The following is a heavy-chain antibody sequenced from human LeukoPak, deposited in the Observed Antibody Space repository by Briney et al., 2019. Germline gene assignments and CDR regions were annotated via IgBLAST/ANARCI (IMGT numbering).Heavy chain of an antibody. CDR2: INHSGST. CDR1: GGSFSGYY. V-gene: IGHV4-34*01. D-gene: IGHD5-24*01. J-gene: IGHJ3*02. CDR3: ARGIGEMATILAFDI. Sequence: PSETLSLTCAVYGGSFSGYYWSWIRQPPGKGLEWIGEINHSGSTNYNPSLKSRVTISVDTSKNQFSLKLSSVTAADTAVYYCARGIGEMATILAFDIWGQGTMVTVSS.